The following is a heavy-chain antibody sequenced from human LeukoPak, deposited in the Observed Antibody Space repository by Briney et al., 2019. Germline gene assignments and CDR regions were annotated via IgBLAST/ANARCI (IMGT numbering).Heavy chain of an antibody. CDR1: GFTSSNYW. D-gene: IGHD4-17*01. CDR2: INGDGSRT. Sequence: GGSLRLSCAASGFTSSNYWMHWVRQAPGKGLVWVSRINGDGSRTSYADSVKGRFTISRDNAKNSLYLQMNSLRVEDTAVYYCARDYDWGQGTLVTVSS. J-gene: IGHJ4*02. V-gene: IGHV3-74*01. CDR3: ARDYD.